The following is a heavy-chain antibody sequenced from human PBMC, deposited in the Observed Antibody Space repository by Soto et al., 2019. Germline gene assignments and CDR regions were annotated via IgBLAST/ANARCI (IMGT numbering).Heavy chain of an antibody. CDR2: IYYSGST. D-gene: IGHD2-2*01. V-gene: IGHV4-59*01. CDR1: GGSISSYH. CDR3: ARGISTSSLMLPFDY. J-gene: IGHJ4*02. Sequence: SETLSLTCTVSGGSISSYHWSWIRQPPGKGLEWIGYIYYSGSTNYNPSLKSRVTISVDTSKNQFSLKLSSVTAADTAVYYCARGISTSSLMLPFDYWGQGTLVTVSS.